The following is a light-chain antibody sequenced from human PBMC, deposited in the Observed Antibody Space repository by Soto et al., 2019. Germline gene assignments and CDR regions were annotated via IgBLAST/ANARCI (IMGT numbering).Light chain of an antibody. V-gene: IGKV2-28*01. CDR3: MQSLQTPLT. CDR2: LGS. CDR1: PRLLNRNGYNC. J-gene: IGKJ1*01. Sequence: VVSQNPPFLPLTPGGPAPLSCTVCPRLLNRNGYNCLEWYLQRPGQSPQLLIYLGSNRASGVPDRFSGSGSGTDFTLKISRVEAEDVGVYYCMQSLQTPLTFGQGPKVDIK.